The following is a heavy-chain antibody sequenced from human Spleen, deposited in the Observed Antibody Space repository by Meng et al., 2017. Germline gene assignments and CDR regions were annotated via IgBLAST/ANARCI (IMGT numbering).Heavy chain of an antibody. V-gene: IGHV3-11*01. CDR3: ARRSSAFDY. J-gene: IGHJ4*02. D-gene: IGHD6-6*01. Sequence: QVQLVNSGGGLVKPGGSLRLSCAASGFTLSDYYMTWIRQAPGKGLEWLSYITSSGGAIYYADSVKGRFTTSRDNAKNSLYLQMHSLRAEDTAVYYCARRSSAFDYWGQGTLVTVYS. CDR1: GFTLSDYY. CDR2: ITSSGGAI.